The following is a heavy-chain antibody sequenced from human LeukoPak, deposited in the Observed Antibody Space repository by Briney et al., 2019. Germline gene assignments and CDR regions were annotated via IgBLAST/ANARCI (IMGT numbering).Heavy chain of an antibody. CDR2: ISDSGSTI. CDR3: ARGYSYAQDY. V-gene: IGHV3-48*01. D-gene: IGHD5-18*01. Sequence: GGSLRLSCAASAFTVSSNYMSWARQAPGKGLEWISYISDSGSTIFYADSVKGRFTISRDNSKNTLYLQMNSLRAEDTAVYYCARGYSYAQDYWGQGTLVTVSS. J-gene: IGHJ4*02. CDR1: AFTVSSNY.